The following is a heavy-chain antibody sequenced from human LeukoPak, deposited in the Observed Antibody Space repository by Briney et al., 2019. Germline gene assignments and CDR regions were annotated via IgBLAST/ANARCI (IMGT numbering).Heavy chain of an antibody. J-gene: IGHJ3*02. Sequence: GSLRLSCAASGFTFSSYWMHWVRQAPGKGLVWVSRITSDGSSTSYADSVKGRFTISRDDAKNTLYLQMNSLRAEDTAVYYCARDLVGGAFDIWGQGTMVTVSS. D-gene: IGHD1-26*01. CDR1: GFTFSSYW. CDR3: ARDLVGGAFDI. CDR2: ITSDGSST. V-gene: IGHV3-74*01.